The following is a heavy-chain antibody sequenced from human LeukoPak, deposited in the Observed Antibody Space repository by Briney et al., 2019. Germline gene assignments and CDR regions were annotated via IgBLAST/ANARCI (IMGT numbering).Heavy chain of an antibody. CDR1: GGSFSSGSYY. CDR2: IYYSGST. V-gene: IGHV4-61*01. Sequence: SETLSLTCTVSGGSFSSGSYYWSWIRQPPGKGLEWIGYIYYSGSTNYNPSLKSRVTISVDTSKNQFSLKLSSVTAADTAVYYCARVRGYSYGLGVYYYYGMDVWGQGTTVTVSS. D-gene: IGHD5-18*01. CDR3: ARVRGYSYGLGVYYYYGMDV. J-gene: IGHJ6*02.